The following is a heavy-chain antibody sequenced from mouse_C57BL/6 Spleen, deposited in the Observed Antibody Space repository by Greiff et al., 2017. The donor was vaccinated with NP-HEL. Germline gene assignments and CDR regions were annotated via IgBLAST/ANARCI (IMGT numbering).Heavy chain of an antibody. V-gene: IGHV1-61*01. J-gene: IGHJ3*01. Sequence: QVQLQQPGAELVRPGSSVKLSCKASGYTFTSYWMDWVKQRPGQGLEWIGNIYPSDSETHYNQKFKDKATLTVDKSSSTAYMQLSSLTSEDSAVYYCARNYGYGPFADWGQGILVTVSA. D-gene: IGHD2-2*01. CDR1: GYTFTSYW. CDR2: IYPSDSET. CDR3: ARNYGYGPFAD.